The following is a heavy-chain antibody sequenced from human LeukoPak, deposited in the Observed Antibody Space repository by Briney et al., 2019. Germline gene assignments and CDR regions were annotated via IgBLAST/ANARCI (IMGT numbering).Heavy chain of an antibody. CDR2: VTHDGSKT. D-gene: IGHD1/OR15-1a*01. Sequence: GGSLRLSCAASGFTFSNNWMHWVRLVPGKGLVWLSYVTHDGSKTGYEDSVKGRFTISRDNAKNMLYLQMNSLGVEDTGVYYCVQLVQPPTSDAFDVWGQGTMVTVSA. CDR1: GFTFSNNW. CDR3: VQLVQPPTSDAFDV. V-gene: IGHV3-74*01. J-gene: IGHJ3*01.